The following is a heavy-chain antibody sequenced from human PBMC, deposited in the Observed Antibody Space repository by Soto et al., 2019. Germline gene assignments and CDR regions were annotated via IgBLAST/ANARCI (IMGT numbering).Heavy chain of an antibody. CDR3: ARGTWIVRGIIADAFDI. D-gene: IGHD3-10*01. J-gene: IGHJ3*02. Sequence: EVQLVESGGGLVQPGGSLRLSCAASGFTVSSHYINWVRQAPGKGLDWVSVIYNSGTSFYSVSVKVRFTVSRDNAKNTVFLLMISLIAEDNAVYFCARGTWIVRGIIADAFDIWGQGTMVTVSS. CDR1: GFTVSSHY. CDR2: IYNSGTS. V-gene: IGHV3-66*01.